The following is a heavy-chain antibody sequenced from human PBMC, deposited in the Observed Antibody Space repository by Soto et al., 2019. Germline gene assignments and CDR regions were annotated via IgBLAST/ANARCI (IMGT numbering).Heavy chain of an antibody. CDR1: GFTFSNHG. CDR3: ARDRAWSLSHYFDS. Sequence: QVQSVESGGGVVQPGTSLRLSCAVSGFTFSNHGMHWVRQAPGKGLEWVAFILYDGRNKDYVDSLKGRFTSSRDNFDNTLFLQVDTLRGDDTAVYYCARDRAWSLSHYFDSCGQGALVIVSS. J-gene: IGHJ4*02. V-gene: IGHV3-33*01. D-gene: IGHD2-21*02. CDR2: ILYDGRNK.